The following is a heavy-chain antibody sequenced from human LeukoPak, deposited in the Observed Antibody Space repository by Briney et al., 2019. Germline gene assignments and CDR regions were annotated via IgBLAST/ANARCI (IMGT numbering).Heavy chain of an antibody. CDR2: IYYSGST. J-gene: IGHJ4*02. V-gene: IGHV4-39*01. CDR3: ARQTAYYDYVWGSYRPKYYFDY. Sequence: SETLSLTCTVSGGSISSSSYYWGWIRQPPGKGLEWIGSIYYSGSTCYNPSLKSRVTISVDTSKDQFSLKLSSVTAADTAVYYCARQTAYYDYVWGSYRPKYYFDYWGQGTLVTVSS. D-gene: IGHD3-16*02. CDR1: GGSISSSSYY.